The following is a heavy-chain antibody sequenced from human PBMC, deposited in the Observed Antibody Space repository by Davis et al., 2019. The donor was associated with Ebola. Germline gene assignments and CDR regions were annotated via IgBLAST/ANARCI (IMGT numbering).Heavy chain of an antibody. Sequence: MPSETLSLTCTVSGGSISSYYWSWIRQPPGKGLEWIGEIYHSGRANYNPSLKSRVTLSVDTSMNQFSLELTSVTAADTAVYYCARGTDGMDVWGKGTTVTVSS. V-gene: IGHV4-59*12. J-gene: IGHJ6*04. CDR2: IYHSGRA. CDR1: GGSISSYY. CDR3: ARGTDGMDV.